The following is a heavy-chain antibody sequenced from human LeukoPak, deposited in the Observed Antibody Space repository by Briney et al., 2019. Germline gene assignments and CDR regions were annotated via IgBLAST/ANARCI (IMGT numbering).Heavy chain of an antibody. CDR1: GFIFSTYS. CDR2: ISRGSSTI. D-gene: IGHD1-26*01. V-gene: IGHV3-48*04. CDR3: ARALRIVGATKRGPGAFDI. Sequence: GGSLRLSCAASGFIFSTYSMNWVRQAPGKGLEWVAYISRGSSTIYYADSVKGRFTISRDTAKNSLYLQMNSLRAEDTAVYYCARALRIVGATKRGPGAFDIWGQGTMVTVSS. J-gene: IGHJ3*02.